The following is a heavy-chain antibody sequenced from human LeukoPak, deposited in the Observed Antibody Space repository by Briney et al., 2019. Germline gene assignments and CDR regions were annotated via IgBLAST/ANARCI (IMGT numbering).Heavy chain of an antibody. CDR1: GYLIRGGYN. Sequence: SETLSLTCMVSGYLIRGGYNWGWIRQPPWKGLEWIGDIHSRGSTSYNPSLESRVTISLDTSKNQFSLKLSSMTAADTAMYYCARAWDYGDSNPTGNWIDPWGPGTLVTVSS. CDR2: IHSRGST. CDR3: ARAWDYGDSNPTGNWIDP. J-gene: IGHJ5*02. V-gene: IGHV4-38-2*02. D-gene: IGHD4-17*01.